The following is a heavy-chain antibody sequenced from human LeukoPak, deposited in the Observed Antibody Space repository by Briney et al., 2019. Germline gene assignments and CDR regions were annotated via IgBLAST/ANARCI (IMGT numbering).Heavy chain of an antibody. Sequence: GGSLRLSCAASGFTFSSYAMSWVRQAPGKGLEWVSAISGSGGSTYYADSVKGRFTISRDNSKNTLYLQMNSLRAEGTAVYHCTYFGYSYGPFDYWGQGTLVTVSS. V-gene: IGHV3-23*01. J-gene: IGHJ4*02. CDR1: GFTFSSYA. D-gene: IGHD5-18*01. CDR2: ISGSGGST. CDR3: TYFGYSYGPFDY.